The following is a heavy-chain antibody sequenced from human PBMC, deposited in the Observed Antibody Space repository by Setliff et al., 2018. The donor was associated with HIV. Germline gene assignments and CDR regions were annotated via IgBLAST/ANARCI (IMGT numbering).Heavy chain of an antibody. Sequence: PGGSLRLSCAASGFTFSAYSMNWVRQVPGKGLEWVSCISTSGNFIYYADSVKGRFTVSRDNAKNSLSLQMNSLRAEDTAVYYCARDYRWAFDFWGQGTMVTVSS. CDR2: ISTSGNFI. V-gene: IGHV3-21*01. D-gene: IGHD2-15*01. J-gene: IGHJ3*01. CDR1: GFTFSAYS. CDR3: ARDYRWAFDF.